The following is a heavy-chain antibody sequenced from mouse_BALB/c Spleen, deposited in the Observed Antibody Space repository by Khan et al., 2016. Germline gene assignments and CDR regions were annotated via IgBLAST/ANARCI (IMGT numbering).Heavy chain of an antibody. V-gene: IGHV1-80*01. CDR1: GYAFSSYC. Sequence: QVQLQQSGAELVRPWPSVKISCKASGYAFSSYCMNWVKQRPGQGLEWIGEIYTGAGNTNYNGTLTGKATLTGDKSSNTSYIQLSNLTSEDTADYACARRDTYGSSYFDSWGQGTTLTVSS. CDR3: ARRDTYGSSYFDS. CDR2: IYTGAGNT. D-gene: IGHD1-1*01. J-gene: IGHJ2*01.